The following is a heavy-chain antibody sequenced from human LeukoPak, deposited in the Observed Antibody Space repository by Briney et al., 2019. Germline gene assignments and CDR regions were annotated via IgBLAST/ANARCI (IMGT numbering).Heavy chain of an antibody. D-gene: IGHD4-17*01. V-gene: IGHV3-7*04. J-gene: IGHJ4*02. CDR1: GFSFSLYW. CDR2: IKDDGSNI. CDR3: TRANYGDYHFDY. Sequence: PGGSLRLSCAASGFSFSLYWMSWVRQTPGKGLEWVANIKDDGSNIYYVDSVKGRFTISRDNAKNSLSLQMNSLRAEDTAVYYCTRANYGDYHFDYWGRGTLVTVSS.